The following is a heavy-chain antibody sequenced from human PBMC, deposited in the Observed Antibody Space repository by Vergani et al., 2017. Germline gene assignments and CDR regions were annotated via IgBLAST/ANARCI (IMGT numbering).Heavy chain of an antibody. J-gene: IGHJ6*02. Sequence: QVQLQQWGGGPLKPSETLSLTCVVNGGSFTSYHWTWIRQSLGEGLEWVGDIDHTGRPDYNPSLKSRLTMSVDKSRNQFSLTLNSVTATDTAIYFCARVNSETSGHLYYYYGMDVWGQGTAVTVS. V-gene: IGHV4-34*01. D-gene: IGHD5-12*01. CDR1: GGSFTSYH. CDR3: ARVNSETSGHLYYYYGMDV. CDR2: IDHTGRP.